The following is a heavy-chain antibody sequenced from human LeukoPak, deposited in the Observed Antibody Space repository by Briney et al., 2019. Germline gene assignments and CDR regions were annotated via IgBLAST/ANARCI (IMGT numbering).Heavy chain of an antibody. CDR2: IYYSGST. J-gene: IGHJ4*02. CDR3: ARDGGYGDLH. Sequence: SETLSLTCTVSGGSLSSYYWSWLRQPPGKGLEWIGYIYYSGSTNYNPSLKSRVTISVDTSKNQFSLKLSSVTAADTAVYYCARDGGYGDLHWGQGTLVTVSS. CDR1: GGSLSSYY. D-gene: IGHD4-17*01. V-gene: IGHV4-59*01.